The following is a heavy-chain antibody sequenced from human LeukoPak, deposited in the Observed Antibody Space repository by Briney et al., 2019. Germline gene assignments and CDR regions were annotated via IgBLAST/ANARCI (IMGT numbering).Heavy chain of an antibody. CDR2: IKQDGSGK. Sequence: GGSLRLSCAASGFTFSSYWMNWVRQAPGKGLEWVANIKQDGSGKNYVDSVKGRFTISRDNAKNSLYLQMDSLRAEDTAVYYCANMVRGVSNYWGQGTLVTVSS. CDR3: ANMVRGVSNY. J-gene: IGHJ4*02. D-gene: IGHD3-10*01. V-gene: IGHV3-7*05. CDR1: GFTFSSYW.